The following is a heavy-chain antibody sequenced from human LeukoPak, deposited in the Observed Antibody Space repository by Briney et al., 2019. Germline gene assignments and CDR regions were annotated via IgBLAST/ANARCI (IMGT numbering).Heavy chain of an antibody. J-gene: IGHJ3*02. CDR2: ISFDGSNK. Sequence: GGSLRLSCAASGFTFSSYAMHWVRQAPGKGLQWVAVISFDGSNKYYADSVKGRFTISRDNSKNTLYFQMNSLRVEDTAVYYCARGSTITSAPGAFDIWGQGTVVTVSS. V-gene: IGHV3-30*14. D-gene: IGHD6-25*01. CDR3: ARGSTITSAPGAFDI. CDR1: GFTFSSYA.